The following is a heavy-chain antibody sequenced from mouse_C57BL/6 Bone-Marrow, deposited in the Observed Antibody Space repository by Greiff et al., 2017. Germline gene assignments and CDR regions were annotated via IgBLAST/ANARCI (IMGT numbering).Heavy chain of an antibody. CDR3: AREGDYGSSWFAY. Sequence: QVQLQQPGAELVRPGSSVKLSCKASGYTFTSYWMHWVKQRPIQGLEWIGNIDPSDSETHYNQKFKDKATLTVDKSSSPAYMQVSSLTSEDSAVYYCAREGDYGSSWFAYWGQGTLVTVSA. CDR2: IDPSDSET. V-gene: IGHV1-52*01. J-gene: IGHJ3*01. D-gene: IGHD1-1*01. CDR1: GYTFTSYW.